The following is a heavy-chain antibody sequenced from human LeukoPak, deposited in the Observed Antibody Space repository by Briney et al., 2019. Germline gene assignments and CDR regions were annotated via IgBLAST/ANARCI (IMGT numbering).Heavy chain of an antibody. CDR1: GFTFSDYF. CDR3: AKDLDIVATIVNDY. CDR2: ISGSGGST. J-gene: IGHJ4*02. Sequence: PGGSLRLSCAASGFTFSDYFMSWIRQAPGKGLEWVSAISGSGGSTYYADSVKGRFTISRDNSKNTLYLQMNSLRAEDTAVYYCAKDLDIVATIVNDYWRRGTLVTVSS. D-gene: IGHD5-12*01. V-gene: IGHV3-23*01.